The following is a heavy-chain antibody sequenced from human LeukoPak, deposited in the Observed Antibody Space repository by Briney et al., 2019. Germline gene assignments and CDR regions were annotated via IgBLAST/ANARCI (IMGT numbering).Heavy chain of an antibody. CDR2: IYTSGST. V-gene: IGHV4-61*02. CDR3: ARETYYYDSSGHDY. J-gene: IGHJ4*02. D-gene: IGHD3-22*01. CDR1: GGSISSGSYY. Sequence: SETLSLTCTVSGGSISSGSYYWSWIRQPAGKGLEGIGRIYTSGSTNYNPSLKSRVTISVDTSKNQFSLKLSSVTAADTAVYYCARETYYYDSSGHDYWGQGTLVTVSS.